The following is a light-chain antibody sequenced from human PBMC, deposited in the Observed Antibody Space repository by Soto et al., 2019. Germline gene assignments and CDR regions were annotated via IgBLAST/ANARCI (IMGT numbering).Light chain of an antibody. V-gene: IGLV1-40*01. CDR2: GNS. Sequence: QSVRRHPRSVSWAPGQRVTISCTGSSSNIGAGYDVHWYQQLPGTAPKLLIYGNSNRPSGVPDRFSGSKSGTSASLAITGLQAEDEADYYCQSYDSSLSSYVFGTGTKVTVL. J-gene: IGLJ1*01. CDR3: QSYDSSLSSYV. CDR1: SSNIGAGYD.